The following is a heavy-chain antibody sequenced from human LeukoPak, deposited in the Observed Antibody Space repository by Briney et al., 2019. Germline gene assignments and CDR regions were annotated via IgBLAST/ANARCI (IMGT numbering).Heavy chain of an antibody. D-gene: IGHD3-10*01. CDR3: ARETGPPRYGSGRQRSFDN. V-gene: IGHV4-59*01. CDR1: GDSISTSY. Sequence: SETLSLTCTVSGDSISTSYWSWIRQPPGKGLEWIGYIYYSGSTKYNPSLQSRVTISIDTSKNQFSLRLSSVTAADTAVYYCARETGPPRYGSGRQRSFDNWGQGTMVTVSS. J-gene: IGHJ3*02. CDR2: IYYSGST.